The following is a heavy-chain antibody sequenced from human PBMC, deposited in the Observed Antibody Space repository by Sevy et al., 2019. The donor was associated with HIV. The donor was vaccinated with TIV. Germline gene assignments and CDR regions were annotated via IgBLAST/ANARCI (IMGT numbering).Heavy chain of an antibody. CDR2: INHSGST. D-gene: IGHD2-2*01. J-gene: IGHJ3*02. V-gene: IGHV4-34*01. CDR1: GGSFSGYY. CDR3: ASHCGSTSCSHAFDI. Sequence: SETLSLTCAVYGGSFSGYYWSWIRQPPGKGLEWIGEINHSGSTNYNPSLKSRVTISVDTSKNQFSLKLSCVTAADTAVYYCASHCGSTSCSHAFDIWGQGTMVTVSS.